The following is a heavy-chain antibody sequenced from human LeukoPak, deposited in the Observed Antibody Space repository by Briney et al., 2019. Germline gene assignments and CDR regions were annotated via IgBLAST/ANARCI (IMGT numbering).Heavy chain of an antibody. V-gene: IGHV1-2*02. D-gene: IGHD3-10*01. Sequence: ASVKVSCKASGYTFTGYYMHWVRQAPGQGLEWMGWINPNSGGTNYAQKFQGRVTMTRDTSISTAYMELSRLRSDDTAVYHCARDLELRGSGSYYVNWFDPWGQGTLVTVSS. CDR3: ARDLELRGSGSYYVNWFDP. CDR2: INPNSGGT. J-gene: IGHJ5*02. CDR1: GYTFTGYY.